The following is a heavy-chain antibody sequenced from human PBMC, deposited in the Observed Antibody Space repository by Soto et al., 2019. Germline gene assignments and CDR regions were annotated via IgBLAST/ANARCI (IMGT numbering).Heavy chain of an antibody. CDR2: IFWDDDK. CDR3: VHRSCGFATSFDP. Sequence: QITLKESGPTLVKPTQTRTLTCTFSGFSLTTTGVGVAWIRHPPGKALEWLALIFWDDDKRYRPSLKSRLTIAKDTSKSQVVLTMTNMDPVDTVTFCCVHRSCGFATSFDPWGQGTRVIVSS. V-gene: IGHV2-5*02. J-gene: IGHJ5*02. D-gene: IGHD2-2*01. CDR1: GFSLTTTGVG.